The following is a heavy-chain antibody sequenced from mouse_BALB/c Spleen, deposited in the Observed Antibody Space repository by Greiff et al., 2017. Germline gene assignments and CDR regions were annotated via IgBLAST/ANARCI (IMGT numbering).Heavy chain of an antibody. CDR2: IRLKSNNYAT. J-gene: IGHJ2*01. Sequence: EVKLMESGGGLVQPGGSMKLSCVASGFTFSNYWMNWVRQSPEKGLEWVAEIRLKSNNYATHYAESVKGRFTISRDDSKSSVYLQMNNLRAEDTGIYYCTSYYRYDGGFDYWGQGTTLTVSS. CDR3: TSYYRYDGGFDY. CDR1: GFTFSNYW. V-gene: IGHV6-6*02. D-gene: IGHD2-14*01.